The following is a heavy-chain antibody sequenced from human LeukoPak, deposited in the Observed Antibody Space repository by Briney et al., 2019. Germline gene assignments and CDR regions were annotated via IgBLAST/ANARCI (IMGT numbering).Heavy chain of an antibody. CDR2: IIPIFGTA. J-gene: IGHJ4*02. D-gene: IGHD3-3*01. CDR3: ARDHEFLEWSWFDY. V-gene: IGHV1-69*13. Sequence: ASVKVSCTASGGTFSSYAISWVRQAPGQGLEWMGGIIPIFGTANYAQKFQGRVTITADESTSTAYMELSSLRSEDTAVYYCARDHEFLEWSWFDYWGQGTLVTVSS. CDR1: GGTFSSYA.